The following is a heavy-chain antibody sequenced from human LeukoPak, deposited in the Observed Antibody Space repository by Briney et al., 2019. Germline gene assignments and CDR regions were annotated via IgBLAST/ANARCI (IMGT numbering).Heavy chain of an antibody. J-gene: IGHJ4*02. CDR3: AKDNDSSGYYDY. CDR1: GFTFSSYA. CDR2: ISGSGGST. V-gene: IGHV3-23*01. Sequence: GGSLRLSYAASGFTFSSYAMSWVRQAPGKGLEWVSAISGSGGSTYYADSVKGRFTISRDNSKNTLYLQMNSLRAEDTAVYYCAKDNDSSGYYDYWGQGTLVTVSS. D-gene: IGHD3-22*01.